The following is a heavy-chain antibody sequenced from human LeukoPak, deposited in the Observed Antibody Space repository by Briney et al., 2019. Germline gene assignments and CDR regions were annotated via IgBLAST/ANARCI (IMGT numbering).Heavy chain of an antibody. J-gene: IGHJ4*02. CDR1: GYTFTGYY. Sequence: ASVKVSCKASGYTFTGYYMHWVRQAPGQGLDWMGWINPNSGGTNYAQKFQGRVTMTRDTSISTAYMELSRLRSDDTAVYYCARGSSNSIMITFGGVIVPFDHWGQGTLATVSS. D-gene: IGHD3-16*02. CDR3: ARGSSNSIMITFGGVIVPFDH. CDR2: INPNSGGT. V-gene: IGHV1-2*02.